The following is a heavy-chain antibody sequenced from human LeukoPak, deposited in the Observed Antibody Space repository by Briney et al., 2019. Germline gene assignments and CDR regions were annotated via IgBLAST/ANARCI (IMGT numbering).Heavy chain of an antibody. CDR1: GFTFSSYN. CDR2: ISSSSSTI. D-gene: IGHD3-22*01. CDR3: ARSAYDSSGYYYYYYYYYMDV. J-gene: IGHJ6*03. Sequence: TGGSLRLSCAASGFTFSSYNMNWVRQAPGKGLEWVSYISSSSSTIYYADSVKGRFTISRDNAKNSLYLQMNSLRAEDTAVYYCARSAYDSSGYYYYYYYYYMDVWGKGTTVTVSS. V-gene: IGHV3-48*04.